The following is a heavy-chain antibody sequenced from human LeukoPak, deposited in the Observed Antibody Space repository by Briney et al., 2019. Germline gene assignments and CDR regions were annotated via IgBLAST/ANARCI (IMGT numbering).Heavy chain of an antibody. CDR2: IKKDGSEK. J-gene: IGHJ6*03. Sequence: GGSLRLSCAASGFTFSSYWMSWVRQAPGKGLEWVANIKKDGSEKYYVDSVKGRFTISRDNARNTLYLQMNSLRVDDTAVYYCARHGIVGASRTAYFYYYMDVWGKGTTVTVSS. CDR3: ARHGIVGASRTAYFYYYMDV. V-gene: IGHV3-7*01. D-gene: IGHD1-26*01. CDR1: GFTFSSYW.